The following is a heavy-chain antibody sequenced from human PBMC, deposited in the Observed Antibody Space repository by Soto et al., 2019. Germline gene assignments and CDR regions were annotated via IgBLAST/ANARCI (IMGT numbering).Heavy chain of an antibody. D-gene: IGHD6-19*01. V-gene: IGHV4-61*01. CDR2: ILSSGGT. CDR3: AKGFSTGLYVDS. Sequence: QVQLQESGPGLVTPSGTLSLTCSVSGDSVTSDSYYWTWIRQPPGQTLEWVGFILSSGGTSTNPSLMSRLSMSVDTSKNQFSMRLTSVTAADTGVYFCAKGFSTGLYVDSWGRGAQVTVSS. CDR1: GDSVTSDSYY. J-gene: IGHJ5*01.